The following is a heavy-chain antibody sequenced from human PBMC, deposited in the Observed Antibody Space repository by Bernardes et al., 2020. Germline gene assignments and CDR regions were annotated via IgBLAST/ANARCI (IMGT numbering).Heavy chain of an antibody. D-gene: IGHD3-22*01. V-gene: IGHV3-23*01. CDR3: AKNRGEYYDSSGFSDYFDL. CDR2: ISGSGGST. J-gene: IGHJ4*02. Sequence: GGSLRLSCAASGFTFSSFAMSWVRQAPGKGLEWVSAISGSGGSTYYADSVKGRFTISRDNSKNTLYLQMNSLRAEDTAVYYCAKNRGEYYDSSGFSDYFDLWGQGHLVTVSS. CDR1: GFTFSSFA.